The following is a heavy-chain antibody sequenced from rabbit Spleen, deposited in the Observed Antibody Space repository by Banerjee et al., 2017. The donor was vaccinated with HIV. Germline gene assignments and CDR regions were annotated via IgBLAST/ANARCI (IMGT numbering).Heavy chain of an antibody. J-gene: IGHJ4*01. V-gene: IGHV1S40*01. CDR2: IDLLFGTT. D-gene: IGHD1-1*01. CDR3: VRGASGSGYYSL. Sequence: QSLEESGGDLVKPGASLTLTCTASGFSFSGSHYMCWVRQAPGKGLEWIGYIDLLFGTTYYANWVNGRFTISSHNAQNTLYLQLHSLTAADTATYFCVRGASGSGYYSLWGPGTLVTVS. CDR1: GFSFSGSHY.